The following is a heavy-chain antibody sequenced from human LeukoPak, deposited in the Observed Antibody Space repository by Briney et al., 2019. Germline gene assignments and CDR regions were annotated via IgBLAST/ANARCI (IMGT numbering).Heavy chain of an antibody. V-gene: IGHV1-18*01. D-gene: IGHD6-6*01. Sequence: ASVKVSCKASGYSFSIFGMTWVRQAPGQGLEWMGWISASSGNTNYAQKLQGRVTMTTDTSTNTAYMELRSLKSDDTAVYYCARDLTIAARPAGWGQGTLVTVSS. CDR2: ISASSGNT. CDR3: ARDLTIAARPAG. J-gene: IGHJ4*02. CDR1: GYSFSIFG.